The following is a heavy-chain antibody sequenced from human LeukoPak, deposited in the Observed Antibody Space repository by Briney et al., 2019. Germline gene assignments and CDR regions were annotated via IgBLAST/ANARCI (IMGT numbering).Heavy chain of an antibody. V-gene: IGHV3-74*01. CDR2: INTDGSTT. D-gene: IGHD1-7*01. CDR1: GFTFSTYW. J-gene: IGHJ4*02. CDR3: ARMNYVSSGWGAPFDY. Sequence: GGSLRLSCAASGFTFSTYWMHWVRQTPGKGLVWVSRINTDGSTTNYADSVKGRFTISRDNAKNTLYLQMNSLRAEDTAVYYCARMNYVSSGWGAPFDYWGQGTLVTVSS.